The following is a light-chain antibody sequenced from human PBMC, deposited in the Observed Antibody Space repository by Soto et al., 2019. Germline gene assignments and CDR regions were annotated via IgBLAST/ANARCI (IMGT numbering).Light chain of an antibody. CDR1: QSISSW. CDR2: RAS. V-gene: IGKV1-5*03. J-gene: IGKJ4*01. Sequence: DIQLTQSPCTLSLSLGERATLSCRASQSISSWLAWYQQKPGKAPKLLIYRASTLKSGVPSRFSGSGSGTEFTLTISSLQPDDFATYYCQEYNSYPLTFGGGTKVDIK. CDR3: QEYNSYPLT.